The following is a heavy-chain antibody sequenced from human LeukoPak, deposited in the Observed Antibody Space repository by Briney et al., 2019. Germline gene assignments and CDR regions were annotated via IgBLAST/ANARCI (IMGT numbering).Heavy chain of an antibody. CDR3: ARRVTGAGTSGLDNWFEP. CDR1: GYSFTSYW. J-gene: IGHJ5*02. V-gene: IGHV5-51*01. Sequence: GESPKISCKGSGYSFTSYWIGWGRQMPGKGLEWMGIIYPGDSDTRYSPSFQGQVTISADKSISTAYLQWSSLKASDTAMYYCARRVTGAGTSGLDNWFEPWGERALVTVSS. D-gene: IGHD1-7*01. CDR2: IYPGDSDT.